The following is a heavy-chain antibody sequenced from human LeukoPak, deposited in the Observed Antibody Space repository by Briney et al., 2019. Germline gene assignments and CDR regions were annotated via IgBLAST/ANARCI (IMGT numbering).Heavy chain of an antibody. J-gene: IGHJ4*02. CDR2: IGGGGPTT. CDR3: ARGFLGGTDQYFDS. Sequence: GGSLRLSCAASGFTFSTYAMNWVCQAPAKGLEWVSTIGGGGPTTDYADSVKDRFTISRDNSKNTLYLQMNSLRAEDTAVYFCARGFLGGTDQYFDSWGQGTLVTVSS. V-gene: IGHV3-23*01. CDR1: GFTFSTYA. D-gene: IGHD6-19*01.